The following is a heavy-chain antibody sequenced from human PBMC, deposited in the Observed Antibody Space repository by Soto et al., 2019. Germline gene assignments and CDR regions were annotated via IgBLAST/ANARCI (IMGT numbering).Heavy chain of an antibody. D-gene: IGHD2-2*01. CDR2: ISGSGGST. J-gene: IGHJ4*02. Sequence: DQGKGLEWVSAISGSGGSTYYADSVKGRFTISRDNSKNTLYLQMNSLRAEDTAVYYCAKEGELGIVVVPAATFRYWGQGTLVTVSS. V-gene: IGHV3-23*01. CDR3: AKEGELGIVVVPAATFRY.